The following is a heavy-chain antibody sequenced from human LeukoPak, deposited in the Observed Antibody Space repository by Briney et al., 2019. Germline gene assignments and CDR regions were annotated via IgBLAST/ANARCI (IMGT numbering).Heavy chain of an antibody. J-gene: IGHJ4*02. Sequence: GATVKVSCKASGYTFTSYYMHWVRQAPGQGLEWMGIINPSGGSTSYAQKFQGRVTMTRDTSTSTVYMELSSLRSEDTAVYYCARGGDCGGDCYSVDYWGQGTLVTVSS. V-gene: IGHV1-46*01. CDR1: GYTFTSYY. D-gene: IGHD2-21*01. CDR2: INPSGGST. CDR3: ARGGDCGGDCYSVDY.